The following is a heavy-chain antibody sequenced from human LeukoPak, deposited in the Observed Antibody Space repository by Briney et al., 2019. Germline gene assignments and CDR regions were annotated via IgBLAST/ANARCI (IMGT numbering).Heavy chain of an antibody. CDR2: IRHSDSNT. CDR3: AKRGNPTVGHHYLDV. V-gene: IGHV3-23*05. Sequence: GGSLRLSCAASGFTFSSSDMSWVRQAPGSGLELVSSIRHSDSNTYYADSVMGRLTISRDNSKNTLYLQMKSMRAEDKAVYYCAKRGNPTVGHHYLDVWGKGTKVSVSS. J-gene: IGHJ6*03. CDR1: GFTFSSSD. D-gene: IGHD1-1*01.